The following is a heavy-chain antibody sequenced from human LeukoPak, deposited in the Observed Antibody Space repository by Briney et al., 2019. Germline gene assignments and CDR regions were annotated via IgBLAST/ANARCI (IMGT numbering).Heavy chain of an antibody. V-gene: IGHV3-23*01. J-gene: IGHJ4*02. CDR1: GFIFSSYA. CDR3: AKGYCSGGSCYSGLFDY. Sequence: GGSLRLSCAASGFIFSSYAMSWVRQAPGKGLEWVSAISSSGGRTYYADFVKGRFTISRDNSKNTLYLQMNSLRAEDTAVYYCAKGYCSGGSCYSGLFDYWGEGTLVTVSS. CDR2: ISSSGGRT. D-gene: IGHD2-15*01.